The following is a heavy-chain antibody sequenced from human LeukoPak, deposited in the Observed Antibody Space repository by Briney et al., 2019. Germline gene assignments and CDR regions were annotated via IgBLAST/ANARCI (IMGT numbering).Heavy chain of an antibody. Sequence: ASVKVSCKASGYTFTSYDINWVRQATGQGLEWMGWMNPNSGNTGYAQKFQGRVTITRNTSISTAYMELSRLRSDDTAVYYCASSTYSSSWLFYWGQGTLVTVSS. V-gene: IGHV1-8*03. CDR1: GYTFTSYD. D-gene: IGHD6-13*01. J-gene: IGHJ4*02. CDR2: MNPNSGNT. CDR3: ASSTYSSSWLFY.